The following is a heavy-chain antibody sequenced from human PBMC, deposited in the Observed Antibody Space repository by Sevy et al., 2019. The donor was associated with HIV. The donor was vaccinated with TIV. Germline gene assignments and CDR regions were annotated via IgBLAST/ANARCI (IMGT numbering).Heavy chain of an antibody. J-gene: IGHJ6*02. V-gene: IGHV3-30-3*01. CDR1: GFTFSSYA. CDR3: AGGGPSMGGTPSCLGMDV. D-gene: IGHD1-1*01. CDR2: ISYDGSNK. Sequence: GGSLRLSCAASGFTFSSYAMHWVRQAPGKGLEWVAVISYDGSNKYYGDSVKGRFTISRDNSKNTLYLQMNSLRAEDTAAYYCAGGGPSMGGTPSCLGMDVWGQGTTVTVSS.